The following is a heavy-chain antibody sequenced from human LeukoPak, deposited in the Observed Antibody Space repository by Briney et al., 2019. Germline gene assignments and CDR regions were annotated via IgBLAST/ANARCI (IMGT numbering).Heavy chain of an antibody. CDR2: ISYDGSNK. CDR3: AKDGRGGSYSSSSLGY. Sequence: PGRSLRLSCAASGFTFSSYAMHWVRRAPGKGLEWVAVISYDGSNKYYADSVKGRFTISRDNSKNTLYLQMNSLRAEDTAVYYCAKDGRGGSYSSSSLGYWGQGTLVTVSS. D-gene: IGHD6-6*01. J-gene: IGHJ4*02. CDR1: GFTFSSYA. V-gene: IGHV3-30-3*01.